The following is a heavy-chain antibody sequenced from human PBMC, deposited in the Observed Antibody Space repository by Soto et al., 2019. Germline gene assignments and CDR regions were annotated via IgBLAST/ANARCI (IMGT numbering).Heavy chain of an antibody. CDR2: ISGVGGDT. V-gene: IGHV3-23*01. CDR1: GFTFSSYA. Sequence: VQLLESGGGLVQPGGSLRLSCAASGFTFSSYAMNWVRQAPGKGLEWVSVISGVGGDTSYADSVKGRFTISRDNSKNTLYLHLSSLRAEDTAVYYCAKEHKPPRVDTAMDPFAYWGQGTLVTVSS. D-gene: IGHD5-18*01. J-gene: IGHJ4*02. CDR3: AKEHKPPRVDTAMDPFAY.